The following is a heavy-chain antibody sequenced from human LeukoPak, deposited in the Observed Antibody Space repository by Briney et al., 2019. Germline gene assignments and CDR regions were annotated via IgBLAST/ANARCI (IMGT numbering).Heavy chain of an antibody. D-gene: IGHD6-13*01. CDR3: ARGYSSSWYGGYYYYGMDV. CDR2: ISAYNGNT. Sequence: SVKVSCKASGYTFTSYGISWVRQAPGQGLEWMGWISAYNGNTNYAQKLQGRVTMTTDTSTSTAYMELRSLRSDDTAVYYCARGYSSSWYGGYYYYGMDVWGQGTTVTVSS. V-gene: IGHV1-18*01. J-gene: IGHJ6*02. CDR1: GYTFTSYG.